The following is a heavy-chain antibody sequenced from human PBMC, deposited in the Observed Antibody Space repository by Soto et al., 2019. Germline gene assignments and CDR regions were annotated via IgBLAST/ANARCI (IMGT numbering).Heavy chain of an antibody. CDR1: GFTFSSYG. D-gene: IGHD1-7*01. CDR2: ISYDGSNK. CDR3: AKVRTETTLVAAFDI. Sequence: QVQLVESGGGVVQPGRSLRLSCAASGFTFSSYGMHWVRQAPGKGLEWVAVISYDGSNKYYADSVKGRFTISIDNSKNTLYLQMNSLRAEDTAVYYCAKVRTETTLVAAFDIWSQGTKVTVSS. J-gene: IGHJ3*02. V-gene: IGHV3-30*18.